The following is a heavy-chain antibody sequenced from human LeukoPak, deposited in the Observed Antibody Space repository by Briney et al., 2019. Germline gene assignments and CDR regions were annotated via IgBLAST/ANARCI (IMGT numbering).Heavy chain of an antibody. J-gene: IGHJ5*02. CDR1: GGTFSSYA. CDR2: IIPIFGTA. D-gene: IGHD2-15*01. Sequence: SVKVSCKASGGTFSSYAISWVRQAPGQGLEWVGGIIPIFGTANYAQKFQGRVTITADKSTSTAYMELSSLRSEDTAVYYCATLCSGGSCYSYGWFDPWGQGTLVTVSS. CDR3: ATLCSGGSCYSYGWFDP. V-gene: IGHV1-69*06.